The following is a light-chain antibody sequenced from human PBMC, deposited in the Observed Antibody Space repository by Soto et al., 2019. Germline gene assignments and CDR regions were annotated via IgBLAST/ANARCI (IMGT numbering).Light chain of an antibody. J-gene: IGKJ2*01. V-gene: IGKV1-5*01. Sequence: DIQMTQSPSTLSASVGDRVTITCRASQTISGWLAWYQQKPGKAPRLLIYDTSTLESGVPSRFSGSGSGTDFTLTVSSLQPDDFATYYCQQYNSYSPYTFGQGTKLEIK. CDR1: QTISGW. CDR3: QQYNSYSPYT. CDR2: DTS.